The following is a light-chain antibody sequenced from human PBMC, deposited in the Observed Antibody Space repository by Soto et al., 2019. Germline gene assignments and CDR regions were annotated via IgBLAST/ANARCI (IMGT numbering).Light chain of an antibody. CDR1: QSVAGN. CDR2: DAS. J-gene: IGKJ1*01. Sequence: EIVMTQSPATLSVSPGERATLSCRASQSVAGNLAWYQQKPGQAPRLLIYDASTRATGIPARFSGSGSGREFTVTIGGVQSEDVAVYYGQQYPNWHWTFGQGTKVEIK. CDR3: QQYPNWHWT. V-gene: IGKV3-15*01.